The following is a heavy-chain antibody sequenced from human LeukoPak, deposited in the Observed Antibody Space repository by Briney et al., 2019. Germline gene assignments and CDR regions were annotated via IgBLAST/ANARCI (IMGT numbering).Heavy chain of an antibody. CDR3: AREYCSSTSCYLYYFDY. CDR2: IRSSSSTI. CDR1: GFTFSSYS. D-gene: IGHD2-2*01. V-gene: IGHV3-48*02. Sequence: GGSLRLSCAASGFTFSSYSMNWVRQAPGKGLEWVSYIRSSSSTIYYADSVKGRFTISRDNAKNSLYLQMNSLRDEDTAVYYCAREYCSSTSCYLYYFDYWGQGTLVTVSS. J-gene: IGHJ4*02.